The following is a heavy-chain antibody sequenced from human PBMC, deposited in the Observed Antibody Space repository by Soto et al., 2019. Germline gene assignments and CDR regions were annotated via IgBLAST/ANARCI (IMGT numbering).Heavy chain of an antibody. CDR2: FNPSGGSP. D-gene: IGHD6-25*01. CDR3: ARDSSAPATNFHFDY. CDR1: GYRFKNFN. J-gene: IGHJ4*02. V-gene: IGHV1-46*02. Sequence: QVQLVQSGAEVKQPGASVKVSCKASGYRFKNFNVHWVRQAPGLGLEWLGMFNPSGGSPDYSQKFQGRFTMTRDITTAEFFMELSSLRSEDTAVYYCARDSSAPATNFHFDYWGQGTPVTVSS.